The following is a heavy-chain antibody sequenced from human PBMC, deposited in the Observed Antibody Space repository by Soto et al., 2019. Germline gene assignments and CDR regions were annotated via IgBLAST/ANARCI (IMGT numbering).Heavy chain of an antibody. CDR1: GFTFSRYN. V-gene: IGHV3-21*01. J-gene: IGHJ6*02. D-gene: IGHD3-10*01. CDR2: ISSRSTYI. Sequence: EVQLVESGGGLVKPGGSLRLSCAASGFTFSRYNMNWVRQAPGKGLEWVSSISSRSTYISYADSLKGRFTISRDNAKNSLYLQMNSLRAEDTAVYYCARDEYYGSGSTHYYGMDVWGQGTTVTVSS. CDR3: ARDEYYGSGSTHYYGMDV.